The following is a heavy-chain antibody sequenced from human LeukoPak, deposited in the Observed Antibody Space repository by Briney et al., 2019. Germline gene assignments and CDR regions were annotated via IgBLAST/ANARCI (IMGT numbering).Heavy chain of an antibody. V-gene: IGHV1-58*01. Sequence: ASVKVSCKASGFTFTSSAVQWVRQARGQRLEWIGWIVVGSGNTNYAQKFQERVTITRDMSTSTAYMELSSLRSEDTAVYYCAAATSGYCSSTSCYRTWYFDLWGRGTLVTVSS. CDR2: IVVGSGNT. D-gene: IGHD2-2*01. CDR3: AAATSGYCSSTSCYRTWYFDL. CDR1: GFTFTSSA. J-gene: IGHJ2*01.